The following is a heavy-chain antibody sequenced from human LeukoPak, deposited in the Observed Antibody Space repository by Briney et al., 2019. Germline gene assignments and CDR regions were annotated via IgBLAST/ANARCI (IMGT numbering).Heavy chain of an antibody. CDR1: GGSVSSGSYY. CDR2: IYYSGST. V-gene: IGHV4-61*01. D-gene: IGHD3-22*01. CDR3: ARGSREHYYDSSGYYDDY. Sequence: SETLSVTCTVSGGSVSSGSYYWSWIRQPPGKGLEWIGYIYYSGSTNYNPSLKSRVTISVDTSKNQFSLKLSSVTAADTAVYYCARGSREHYYDSSGYYDDYWGQGTLVTVSS. J-gene: IGHJ4*02.